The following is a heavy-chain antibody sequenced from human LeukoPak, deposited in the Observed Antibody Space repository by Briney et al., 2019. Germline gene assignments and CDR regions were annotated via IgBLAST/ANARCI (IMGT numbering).Heavy chain of an antibody. V-gene: IGHV1-3*01. CDR3: AKGIRYGSGSYSPPFDC. Sequence: GASVKVSCKASGYTFTSYAMHWVRQAPGQRLEWMGWINAGNGNTKYSQKFQGRVTITRDTSASTAYMELSSLRSEDTAVYYCAKGIRYGSGSYSPPFDCWGQGTLVTVSS. J-gene: IGHJ4*02. CDR2: INAGNGNT. D-gene: IGHD3-10*01. CDR1: GYTFTSYA.